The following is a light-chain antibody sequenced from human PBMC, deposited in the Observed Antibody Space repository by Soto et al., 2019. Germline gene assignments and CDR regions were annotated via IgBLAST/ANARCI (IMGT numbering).Light chain of an antibody. J-gene: IGKJ1*01. V-gene: IGKV1-5*03. CDR3: QYYNDYCWT. Sequence: DIQLTQSPSTLSASVGDRVTITCRASQSISSWLAWYQQKPGKTPNLLIYKPSNLESGVPSRFSGSGSGTEFTLTISSLQPDDFATYYCQYYNDYCWTFGQGTKVEIK. CDR1: QSISSW. CDR2: KPS.